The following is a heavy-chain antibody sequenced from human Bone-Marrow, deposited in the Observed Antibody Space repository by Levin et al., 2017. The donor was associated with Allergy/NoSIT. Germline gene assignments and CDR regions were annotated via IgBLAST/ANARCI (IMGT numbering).Heavy chain of an antibody. V-gene: IGHV3-64D*06. D-gene: IGHD4-23*01. Sequence: PGGSLRLSCSASGFTFGAFAMHWVRQAPGKGPECVSKINSNGGSTSYADSVKARFTISRDNSKNTLYLQMTSLRVGDTAVYYCVKEKRLYDGGSFLGHWGQGTLVTVSS. CDR1: GFTFGAFA. CDR2: INSNGGST. CDR3: VKEKRLYDGGSFLGH. J-gene: IGHJ4*02.